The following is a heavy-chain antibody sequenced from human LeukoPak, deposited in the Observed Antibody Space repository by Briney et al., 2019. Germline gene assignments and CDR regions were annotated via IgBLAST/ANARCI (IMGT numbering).Heavy chain of an antibody. CDR1: GFTFSDYY. CDR3: ATEVGVSAAAFDL. Sequence: GGSRRLSCAASGFTFSDYYMSWIRQAPGKGLESVSYVSSLGHTIYYADSAKGRFTISRDDARNSLYLQMNSLRAEDTAVYYCATEVGVSAAAFDLWGQGTMVTVSS. D-gene: IGHD2-2*01. CDR2: VSSLGHTI. V-gene: IGHV3-11*01. J-gene: IGHJ3*01.